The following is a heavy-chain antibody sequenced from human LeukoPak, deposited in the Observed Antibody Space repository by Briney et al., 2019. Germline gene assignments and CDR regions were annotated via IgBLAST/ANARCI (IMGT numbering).Heavy chain of an antibody. CDR3: ARELYNNAHWFDP. Sequence: GGSLRLSCAASGFTFSSYWMYWVRQAPGKGLVWVSRINSDGSSTSYADSVKGRFTISRDNGKNTLYLQMNSLRAEDTAVYYSARELYNNAHWFDPWGQGTLVTVSS. CDR2: INSDGSST. V-gene: IGHV3-74*01. D-gene: IGHD5-24*01. CDR1: GFTFSSYW. J-gene: IGHJ5*02.